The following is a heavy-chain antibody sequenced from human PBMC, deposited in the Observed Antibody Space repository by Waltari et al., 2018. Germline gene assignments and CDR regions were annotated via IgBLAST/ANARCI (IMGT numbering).Heavy chain of an antibody. J-gene: IGHJ4*02. CDR3: ARGGPRYGDYHY. Sequence: QLQLQESGPGLVKPSETLSLTCTVSGGSISSSSYYWGWIRQPPGKGLEWIGSIYYSGSTYYNPSLKSRVTISVDTSKNQFSLKLSSGTAADTAVYYCARGGPRYGDYHYWGQGTLVTVSS. D-gene: IGHD4-17*01. CDR1: GGSISSSSYY. V-gene: IGHV4-39*07. CDR2: IYYSGST.